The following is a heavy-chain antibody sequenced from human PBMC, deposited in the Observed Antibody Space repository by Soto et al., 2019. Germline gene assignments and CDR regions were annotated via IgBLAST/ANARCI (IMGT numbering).Heavy chain of an antibody. D-gene: IGHD2-8*01. CDR1: GYSFSNSG. V-gene: IGHV1-18*01. Sequence: QVELVQSGPEVKKPGASVKVSCKASGYSFSNSGFSWMRQAPGQGLEWMGWISTYNGNTNYAQKFQGRLSMTRDTSTTTAFMELPTLRSDDTAVYYCARDEYNNGRNWLNPWGQGTLVTVTS. J-gene: IGHJ5*02. CDR3: ARDEYNNGRNWLNP. CDR2: ISTYNGNT.